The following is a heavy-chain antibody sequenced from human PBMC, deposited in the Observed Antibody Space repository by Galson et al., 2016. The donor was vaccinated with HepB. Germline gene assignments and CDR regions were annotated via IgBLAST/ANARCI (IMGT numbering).Heavy chain of an antibody. CDR2: IHHTGTS. V-gene: IGHV4-31*11. CDR3: ARTSSAYNSNAFDL. D-gene: IGHD5-12*01. J-gene: IGHJ3*01. CDR1: GTSITSAAYY. Sequence: TLSLTCAVSGTSITSAAYYWSWIRQHPGRGLEWIAYIHHTGTSQHNPSLKSRITISLYTSRNQFYLKLISVNVADTALYYCARTSSAYNSNAFDLWGQGTLVTVSS.